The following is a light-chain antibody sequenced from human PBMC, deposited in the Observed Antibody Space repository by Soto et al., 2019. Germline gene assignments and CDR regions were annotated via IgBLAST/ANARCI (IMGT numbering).Light chain of an antibody. Sequence: EIVLTQSPGTLSLSPGERATLSCRASQSVSSNLAWYQQKPGQAPRLLIYGASTRATGIPARFSGSGSGTEFTLTISSLQPEDFATYYCLQHNSYPITFGQGTRLEIK. CDR3: LQHNSYPIT. CDR2: GAS. CDR1: QSVSSN. J-gene: IGKJ5*01. V-gene: IGKV3-15*01.